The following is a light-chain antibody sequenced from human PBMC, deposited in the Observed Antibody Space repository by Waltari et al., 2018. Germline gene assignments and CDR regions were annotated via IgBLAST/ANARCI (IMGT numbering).Light chain of an antibody. J-gene: IGKJ2*01. CDR3: QQRRNWPLT. V-gene: IGKV3-11*01. CDR2: DAF. Sequence: EIVLTQSPATLSFLPGGRAILSCRASQSISNYLAWYQQKPGQAPRLLIYDAFNRATGITARFSGSGSGTDFTLTISSLEPEDFAVYYCQQRRNWPLTFGRGTNLEIK. CDR1: QSISNY.